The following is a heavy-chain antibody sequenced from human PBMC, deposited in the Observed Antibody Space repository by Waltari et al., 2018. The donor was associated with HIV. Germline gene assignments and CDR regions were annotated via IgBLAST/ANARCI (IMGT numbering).Heavy chain of an antibody. CDR1: GVSITNSSHY. CDR2: LYYSGNT. D-gene: IGHD2-15*01. V-gene: IGHV4-39*07. J-gene: IGHJ5*02. CDR3: ARGGIYCFDSKCYFRNWFDP. Sequence: HLQLQESGPGLVKPSETLSLTCTVSGVSITNSSHYWAWIRQPPGKGLEWIGSLYYSGNTYYNTSLRSRLTMSVDTSKNHFSLRLTSVIAADTAVYYCARGGIYCFDSKCYFRNWFDPGAGEPWSSSPQ.